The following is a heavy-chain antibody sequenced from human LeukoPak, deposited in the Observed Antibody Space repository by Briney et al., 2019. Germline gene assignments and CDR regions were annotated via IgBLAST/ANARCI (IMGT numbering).Heavy chain of an antibody. CDR3: ARGAYNWNDGPFDY. J-gene: IGHJ4*02. CDR1: GFTFSSYW. Sequence: GGSLRLSCAASGFTFSSYWMHWVRQAPGKGLVWVSRINSDGSSTSYADSVKGRFTISRDNAKNTLYLQMNSLRAEDTAVYYCARGAYNWNDGPFDYWGQGTLVTVSS. CDR2: INSDGSST. D-gene: IGHD1-20*01. V-gene: IGHV3-74*01.